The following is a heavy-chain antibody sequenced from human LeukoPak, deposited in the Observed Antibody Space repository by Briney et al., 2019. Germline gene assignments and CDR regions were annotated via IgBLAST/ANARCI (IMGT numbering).Heavy chain of an antibody. Sequence: GESLKISCKGSGYSFTSYWISWVRQMPGKGLEWMGRIDPSDSYTNYSPSFQGHVTISADKSISTAYLQWSSLKASDTAMYYCAGAGIAVAGNAEYFQHWGQGTLVPVSS. V-gene: IGHV5-10-1*01. CDR3: AGAGIAVAGNAEYFQH. D-gene: IGHD6-19*01. CDR1: GYSFTSYW. CDR2: IDPSDSYT. J-gene: IGHJ1*01.